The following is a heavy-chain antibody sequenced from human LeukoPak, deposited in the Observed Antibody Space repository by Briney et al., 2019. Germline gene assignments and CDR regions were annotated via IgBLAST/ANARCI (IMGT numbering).Heavy chain of an antibody. Sequence: SQTLSLTCAVSGDSVSSSTAAWNWIRQSPSRGLEWLGRTCYKSKWYNEYAISMKSRITINPDTSRNQFSLQLNSVTPEDTAVYYCATEGWNYGKLSFDNWGQGTLVTVSS. CDR1: GDSVSSSTAA. D-gene: IGHD1-7*01. CDR3: ATEGWNYGKLSFDN. V-gene: IGHV6-1*01. CDR2: TCYKSKWYN. J-gene: IGHJ4*02.